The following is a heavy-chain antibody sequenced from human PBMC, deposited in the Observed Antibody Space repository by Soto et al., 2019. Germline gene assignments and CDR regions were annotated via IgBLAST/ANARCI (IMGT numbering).Heavy chain of an antibody. CDR3: VTVNVVGAAYCFDY. Sequence: QVQLQEWGPGLVKPSQTLSLTCTVSGGSIRNGDYYWGWIRQPPGKGLEWIGYVYYSGTTYSHPSLNHRFSISVDTTGNQFSLRLTSVTAADTAVYYCVTVNVVGAAYCFDYWGPGTLVTVSS. CDR2: VYYSGTT. V-gene: IGHV4-30-4*01. D-gene: IGHD1-26*01. CDR1: GGSIRNGDYY. J-gene: IGHJ4*02.